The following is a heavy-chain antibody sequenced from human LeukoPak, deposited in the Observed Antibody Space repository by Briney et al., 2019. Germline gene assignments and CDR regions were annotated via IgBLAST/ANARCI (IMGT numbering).Heavy chain of an antibody. D-gene: IGHD3-22*01. CDR2: INPNSGGT. Sequence: ASVKVSCKASGYTFTGYYMHWVRQALGQGLEWMGWINPNSGGTNYAQKFQGRVTMTRDTSISTAYMELSRLRSDDTAVYYCAIRSYYYDSSAGDYWGQGTLVTVSS. J-gene: IGHJ4*02. CDR1: GYTFTGYY. V-gene: IGHV1-2*02. CDR3: AIRSYYYDSSAGDY.